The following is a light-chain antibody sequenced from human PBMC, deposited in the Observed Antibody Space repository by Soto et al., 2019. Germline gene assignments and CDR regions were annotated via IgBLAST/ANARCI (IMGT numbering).Light chain of an antibody. Sequence: EIVMTQSPATLSVSPGGRATLSCRASQSISGTLAWYQQKPGQAPRLLIHGASTRAPGFPARFSGSGSGTDFPLTISSLQAEDFAVYSCQQYNDWPWTFGQGTKVEIK. CDR2: GAS. CDR3: QQYNDWPWT. J-gene: IGKJ1*01. V-gene: IGKV3-15*01. CDR1: QSISGT.